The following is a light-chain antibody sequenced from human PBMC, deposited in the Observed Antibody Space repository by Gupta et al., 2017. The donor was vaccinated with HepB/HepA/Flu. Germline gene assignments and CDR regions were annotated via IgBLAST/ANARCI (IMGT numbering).Light chain of an antibody. CDR2: EVI. V-gene: IGLV2-8*01. Sequence: QSALTEPPSASGSPGQSVTISCTGTSSDGGGYNYVSWYQQHPGKAPKLMIHEVIKRPSGVPDRFSGSKSGNTASLTVSGLQAEDEAEYYCSSYADSDNWVFGGGTKLTVL. CDR3: SSYADSDNWV. CDR1: SSDGGGYNY. J-gene: IGLJ3*02.